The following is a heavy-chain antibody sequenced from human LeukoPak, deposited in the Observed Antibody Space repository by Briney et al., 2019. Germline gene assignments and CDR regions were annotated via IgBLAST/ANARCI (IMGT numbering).Heavy chain of an antibody. CDR1: GFTFGTSA. V-gene: IGHV3-23*01. CDR3: AKGSLGSWYYFDY. J-gene: IGHJ4*02. Sequence: GGSLRLSCAASGFTFGTSAMSWVRQAPGKGPEWVSTFGRSGSDTYYSDSVKGRFTIFRDNAKNTLYLQMNSLRDEDTAVYYCAKGSLGSWYYFDYWGQGTLVTVSS. CDR2: FGRSGSDT. D-gene: IGHD6-13*01.